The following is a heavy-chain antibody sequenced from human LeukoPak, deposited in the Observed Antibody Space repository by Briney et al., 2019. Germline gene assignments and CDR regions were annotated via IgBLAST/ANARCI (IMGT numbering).Heavy chain of an antibody. CDR2: ISSSGSTI. CDR3: ATGGRELLGNYFDY. Sequence: GGSLRLSCAASGFTFSSYEMNWVRQAPGKGLEWVSYISSSGSTIYYADSVKGRFTISRDNAKNSLYLQMNSLRAEDTAVYYCATGGRELLGNYFDYWGQGTLVTVSS. CDR1: GFTFSSYE. V-gene: IGHV3-48*03. J-gene: IGHJ4*02. D-gene: IGHD1-26*01.